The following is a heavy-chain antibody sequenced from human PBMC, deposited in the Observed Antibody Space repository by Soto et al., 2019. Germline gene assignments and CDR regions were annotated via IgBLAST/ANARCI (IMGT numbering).Heavy chain of an antibody. Sequence: QSGGSLRLSCAASGFTFSSYATSWVRQAPGKGLEWVSAISGSGGSTYYADSVKGRFTISRDNSKNTLYLQMNSLRAEDTAVYYCAKATRPRYLGGWFDPWGQGTLVTVSS. V-gene: IGHV3-23*01. CDR3: AKATRPRYLGGWFDP. CDR1: GFTFSSYA. J-gene: IGHJ5*02. CDR2: ISGSGGST. D-gene: IGHD3-10*01.